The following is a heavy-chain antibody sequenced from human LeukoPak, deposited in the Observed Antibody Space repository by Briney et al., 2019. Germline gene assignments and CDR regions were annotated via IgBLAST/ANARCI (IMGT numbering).Heavy chain of an antibody. CDR1: GFTFSSYW. D-gene: IGHD5-24*01. V-gene: IGHV3-74*01. J-gene: IGHJ4*02. CDR2: INGDGSST. Sequence: PGGSLRLSCAASGFTFSSYWMHWVRQAPGKGLVWVSRINGDGSSTSYADSVKGRFTISRDNAKNTLYLQMNSLRAEDTAVYCCASPRYSYGVPTDYWGQGTLVTVSS. CDR3: ASPRYSYGVPTDY.